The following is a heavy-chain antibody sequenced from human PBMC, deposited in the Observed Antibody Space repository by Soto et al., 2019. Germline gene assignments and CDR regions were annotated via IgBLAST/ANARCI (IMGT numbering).Heavy chain of an antibody. CDR1: GYTFTSYG. CDR3: ARDCDVVVTGYYYYYGMDA. CDR2: ISAYNGNT. D-gene: IGHD2-21*02. V-gene: IGHV1-18*01. Sequence: GASVKVSCKASGYTFTSYGISWVRQAPGQGLEWMGWISAYNGNTNYAQKLQGRVTMTTDTSTSTAYMELRSLRSDDTAVYYCARDCDVVVTGYYYYYGMDAWGQGTTVTVSS. J-gene: IGHJ6*02.